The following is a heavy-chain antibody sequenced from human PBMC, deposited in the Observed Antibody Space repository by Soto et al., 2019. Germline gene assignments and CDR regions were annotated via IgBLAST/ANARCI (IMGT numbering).Heavy chain of an antibody. CDR1: GHTFHSYA. Sequence: EVQLLESGGGLVQPGGSLRLSCVASGHTFHSYAMSWVRQAPGKGLEWVSGISGSGGSTYYADSVRGRFTISSDDSKNRLYVQMNSLRAEDTAVYYCAKVSSGIGVVHAALNWVGGTMVTVSS. V-gene: IGHV3-23*01. J-gene: IGHJ4*02. CDR3: AKVSSGIGVVHAALN. CDR2: ISGSGGST. D-gene: IGHD2-2*01.